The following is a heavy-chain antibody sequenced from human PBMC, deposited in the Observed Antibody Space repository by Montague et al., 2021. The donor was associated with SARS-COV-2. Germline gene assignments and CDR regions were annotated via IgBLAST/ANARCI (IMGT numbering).Heavy chain of an antibody. V-gene: IGHV4-59*01. D-gene: IGHD3-3*01. J-gene: IGHJ6*02. Sequence: SETLSLTCTVSGGSISSYYWSWIRQPPGKGLEWIGYIYYSGSTNYNPSLKSRVTISVDTSKNQFSLKLSSVTAADTAVYYCARERRVFEWPGHCYYYGIDVWGQGTMVTVSS. CDR3: ARERRVFEWPGHCYYYGIDV. CDR2: IYYSGST. CDR1: GGSISSYY.